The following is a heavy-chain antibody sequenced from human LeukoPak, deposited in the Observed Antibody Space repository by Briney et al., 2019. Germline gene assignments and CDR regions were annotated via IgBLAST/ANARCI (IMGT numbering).Heavy chain of an antibody. CDR1: GFTFSNAW. V-gene: IGHV3-15*07. J-gene: IGHJ4*02. Sequence: PGGSLRLSCVGSGFTFSNAWMNWVRQAPGKGLEWVGRVKSKVNGETIDYAAPVTGRFTISRDDSKNMVYLQMNSLKTEDTAVYYCASPGPAAADYWGQGTLVTVSS. CDR3: ASPGPAAADY. D-gene: IGHD6-13*01. CDR2: VKSKVNGETI.